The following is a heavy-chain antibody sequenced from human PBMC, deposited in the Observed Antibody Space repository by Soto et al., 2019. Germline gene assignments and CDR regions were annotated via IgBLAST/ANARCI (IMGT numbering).Heavy chain of an antibody. J-gene: IGHJ6*02. V-gene: IGHV4-59*01. Sequence: QVQLQESGPGLVKPSETLSLTCTVSGGSISSYYWNWIRQPPGKGLEWIGYIYYSGSTNYNPSLKSRVTRSVDTSKNQFSRKLSSVTAADTAVYYCAREGTTVDSYYYYGMDVWGQGTTVTVSS. CDR3: AREGTTVDSYYYYGMDV. D-gene: IGHD1-1*01. CDR2: IYYSGST. CDR1: GGSISSYY.